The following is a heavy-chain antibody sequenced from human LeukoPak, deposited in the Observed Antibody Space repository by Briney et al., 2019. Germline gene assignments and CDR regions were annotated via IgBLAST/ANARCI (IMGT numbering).Heavy chain of an antibody. D-gene: IGHD2-2*02. CDR1: GFTFSDYY. V-gene: IGHV3-11*01. J-gene: IGHJ6*03. CDR2: ISSSGSTI. Sequence: AGGSLRLSCAASGFTFSDYYMSWIRQAPGKGLEWVSYISSSGSTIYYADSVKGRFTISRDNAKNSLYLQMNSLRAEDTAVYYCARLGYCSSTSCYNYYYYYYMDVWGKGTTVTISS. CDR3: ARLGYCSSTSCYNYYYYYYMDV.